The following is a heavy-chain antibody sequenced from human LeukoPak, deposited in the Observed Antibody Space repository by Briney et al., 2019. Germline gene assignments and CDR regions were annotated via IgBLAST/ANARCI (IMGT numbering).Heavy chain of an antibody. Sequence: SETLSLTCTVSGGSISSYYWSWIRQPAGKGLEWIGRIYTSGSTNYNPSLKSRVTMSVDTSKNQFSLKLSSVTAADTAVYYCAGDPRLYDSSGYWHAFDIWGQGTMVTVSS. CDR2: IYTSGST. V-gene: IGHV4-4*07. D-gene: IGHD3-22*01. J-gene: IGHJ3*02. CDR1: GGSISSYY. CDR3: AGDPRLYDSSGYWHAFDI.